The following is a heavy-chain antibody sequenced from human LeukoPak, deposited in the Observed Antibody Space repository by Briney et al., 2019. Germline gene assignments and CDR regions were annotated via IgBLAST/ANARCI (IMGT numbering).Heavy chain of an antibody. Sequence: ASVKLSCKSSGVTFSSYAISWVRQAPGQGLVWMGGIIPIFGTANYAQKFQGRVTITADEPTSTAYMELSSLRSEDTAVYCCARHVGGAARPCYYNYIDVGGKGTTVTVSS. CDR1: GVTFSSYA. D-gene: IGHD6-6*01. CDR3: ARHVGGAARPCYYNYIDV. J-gene: IGHJ6*03. CDR2: IIPIFGTA. V-gene: IGHV1-69*01.